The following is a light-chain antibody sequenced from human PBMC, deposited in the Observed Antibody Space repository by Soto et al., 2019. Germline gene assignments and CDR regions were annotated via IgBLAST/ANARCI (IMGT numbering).Light chain of an antibody. CDR3: QQYDNYPLT. V-gene: IGKV1-5*01. CDR2: DAS. J-gene: IGKJ4*01. CDR1: QSINNW. Sequence: DIQMTQSPSTLSASVGDRVTITCRASQSINNWLAWYQQKPGKAPKFLIYDASNLGSGVPSRFSGSASGTEFTLTISSLQPDDFATYYCQQYDNYPLTFGGGTKVDI.